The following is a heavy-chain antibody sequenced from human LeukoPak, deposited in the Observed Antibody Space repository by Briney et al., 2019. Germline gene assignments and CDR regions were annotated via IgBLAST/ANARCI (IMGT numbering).Heavy chain of an antibody. CDR2: IWYDGSND. Sequence: SGRSLRLSCAASGFIFSSYAMHWVRQAPGKGLEWVAAIWYDGSNDYYGDSVTGRFTISRDNSKNTLFLQMNSLRTEDTAVYYCAREVDCGGGSCYRGAFDIWGQGTMVTVAS. V-gene: IGHV3-33*01. J-gene: IGHJ3*02. CDR3: AREVDCGGGSCYRGAFDI. CDR1: GFIFSSYA. D-gene: IGHD2-21*01.